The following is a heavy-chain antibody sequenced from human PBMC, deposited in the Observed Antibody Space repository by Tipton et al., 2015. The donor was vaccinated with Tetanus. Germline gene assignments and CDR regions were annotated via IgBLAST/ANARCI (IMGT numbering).Heavy chain of an antibody. CDR1: GGTFSSYA. Sequence: QSGPEVKKPGPSVKVSCKASGGTFSSYAISWVRQAPGQGLEWMGGIIPIFGTANYAQKFQGRVTITADKSTSTAYMELSSLRSEDTAVYYCAREGGGYSHGQPEAFDIWGQGTMVTVSS. CDR2: IIPIFGTA. J-gene: IGHJ3*02. V-gene: IGHV1-69*06. D-gene: IGHD5-18*01. CDR3: AREGGGYSHGQPEAFDI.